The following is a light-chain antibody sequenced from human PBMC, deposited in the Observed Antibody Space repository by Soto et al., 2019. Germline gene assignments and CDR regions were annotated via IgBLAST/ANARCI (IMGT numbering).Light chain of an antibody. CDR3: QQYGSSPPFT. CDR1: QRISSSY. V-gene: IGKV3-20*01. CDR2: GAA. J-gene: IGKJ3*01. Sequence: DIVLTQSPGTLSLSPGERATLSCRASQRISSSYLAWYQQKPGQAPRLLIYGAATRATGIPDRFSGSGSGTDFTLSISRLEPEDFAVYYCQQYGSSPPFTFGPGTKVDI.